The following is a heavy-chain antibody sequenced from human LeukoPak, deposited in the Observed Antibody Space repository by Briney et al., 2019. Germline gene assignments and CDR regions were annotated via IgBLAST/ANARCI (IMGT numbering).Heavy chain of an antibody. D-gene: IGHD3-16*01. V-gene: IGHV1-46*01. Sequence: GASVKVSCKASGYTFTSYYMRWARQASGQGLEWMGIINPSGGSTSYAQKFQGRVTMTRDMSTSTVYMELSSLRSEDTAVYYCARRGNYFDYWGQGTLVTVSS. J-gene: IGHJ4*02. CDR3: ARRGNYFDY. CDR1: GYTFTSYY. CDR2: INPSGGST.